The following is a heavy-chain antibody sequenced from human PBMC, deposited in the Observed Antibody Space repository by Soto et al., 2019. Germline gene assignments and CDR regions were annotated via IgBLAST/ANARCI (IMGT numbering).Heavy chain of an antibody. CDR1: GFTFTSSA. CDR3: AAARYQLPDGMDV. V-gene: IGHV1-58*01. Sequence: QMQLVQSGPEVKKPGTSVKVSCKASGFTFTSSAVQWVRQARGQRLEWIGWIVVGSGNTNYAQKFQERVTITRDMSTSTAYMELSSLRSEDTAVYYFAAARYQLPDGMDVWGQGTTVTVSS. D-gene: IGHD2-2*01. CDR2: IVVGSGNT. J-gene: IGHJ6*02.